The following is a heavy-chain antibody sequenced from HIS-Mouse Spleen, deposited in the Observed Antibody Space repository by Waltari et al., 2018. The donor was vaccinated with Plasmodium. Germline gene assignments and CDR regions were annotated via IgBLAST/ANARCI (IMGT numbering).Heavy chain of an antibody. V-gene: IGHV3-9*01. CDR1: GFTFDDYA. D-gene: IGHD1-7*01. CDR2: ISWNSGSI. CDR3: VRNYD. Sequence: EVQLVESGGGLVQPGRSLRLSCAASGFTFDDYAMHWVRQAPGKGLEWVSGISWNSGSIGYADSVKGRFTISRDNAKNSLYLQMNSLRAEDTALYYCVRNYDWGQGTLVTVSS. J-gene: IGHJ4*02.